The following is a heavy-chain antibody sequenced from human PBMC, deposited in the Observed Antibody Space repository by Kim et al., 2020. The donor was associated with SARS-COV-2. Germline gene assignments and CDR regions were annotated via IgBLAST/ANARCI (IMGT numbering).Heavy chain of an antibody. CDR3: ARDIMVRGVIRGGYFDY. CDR1: GYTFTSYY. D-gene: IGHD3-10*01. CDR2: INPSGGST. Sequence: ASVKVSCKASGYTFTSYYMHWVRQAPGQGLEWMGIINPSGGSTSYAQKFQGRVTMTRDTSTSTVYMELSSLRSEDTAVYYCARDIMVRGVIRGGYFDYWGQGTLVTVSS. J-gene: IGHJ4*02. V-gene: IGHV1-46*01.